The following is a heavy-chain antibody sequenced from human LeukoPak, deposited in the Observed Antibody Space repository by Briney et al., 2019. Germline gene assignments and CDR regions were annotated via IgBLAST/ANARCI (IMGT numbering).Heavy chain of an antibody. J-gene: IGHJ3*02. CDR1: GFTFSSYA. CDR3: ARDGSRYRGIQLWFSDAFDI. D-gene: IGHD5-18*01. Sequence: GGSLRLSCAASGFTFSSYAMSWVRQAPGKGLEWVSVISGSGGSTYYADSVKGRFTISRDNSKNTLYLQMNSLRAEDTAVYYCARDGSRYRGIQLWFSDAFDIWGQGTMVTVSS. CDR2: ISGSGGST. V-gene: IGHV3-23*01.